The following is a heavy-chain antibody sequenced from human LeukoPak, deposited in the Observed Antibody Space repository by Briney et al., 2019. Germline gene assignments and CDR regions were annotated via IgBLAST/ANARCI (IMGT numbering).Heavy chain of an antibody. V-gene: IGHV3-30*18. CDR2: ISYDGSNK. J-gene: IGHJ4*02. CDR3: AKDQWSSGYSFDY. D-gene: IGHD3-22*01. CDR1: GFTFSSYG. Sequence: GRSLRLSCAASGFTFSSYGMHWVRQAPGKGLERVAVISYDGSNKYYADSVKGRFTISRDNSKNTLYLQMNSLRAEDTAVYYCAKDQWSSGYSFDYWGQGTLVTVSS.